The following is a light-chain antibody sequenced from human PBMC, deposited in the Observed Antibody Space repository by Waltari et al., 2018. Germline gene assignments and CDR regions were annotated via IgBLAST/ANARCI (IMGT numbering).Light chain of an antibody. CDR2: KAS. Sequence: DIQLTQYPSTLSASVGDRVPLTCRASQSISSWLAWYQQKPGKAPKLLIYKASSLESGVPSRFSGSGSGTEFTLTISSLQPDDFATYYCQQYNSYPWTFGQGTKVEIK. CDR1: QSISSW. V-gene: IGKV1-5*03. J-gene: IGKJ1*01. CDR3: QQYNSYPWT.